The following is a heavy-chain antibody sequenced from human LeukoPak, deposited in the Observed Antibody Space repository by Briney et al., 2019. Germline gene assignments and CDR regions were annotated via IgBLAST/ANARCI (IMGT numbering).Heavy chain of an antibody. V-gene: IGHV3-48*01. Sequence: PGGSLRLSCVGSGFVFGTYSMNWVRQAPGKRLEWVSYIGSNILTTHYSDSVRGRFTISRDNVQKSVYLQMSSLRGDDTAIYCCARSHDGFDLWGQGTLVTVSS. J-gene: IGHJ5*02. CDR2: IGSNILTT. CDR1: GFVFGTYS. CDR3: ARSHDGFDL. D-gene: IGHD5-24*01.